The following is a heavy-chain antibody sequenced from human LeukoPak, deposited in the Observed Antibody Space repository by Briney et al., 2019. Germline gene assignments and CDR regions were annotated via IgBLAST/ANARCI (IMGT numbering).Heavy chain of an antibody. CDR2: IWYDGSNK. CDR3: AKDLRFSYFDY. Sequence: GGSLRLSCAASGFTFSSYGMHWVRQAPGKGLEWVAVIWYDGSNKYYADSVKGRFTISRDNSKNTLYLQMNSLRVEDTAVYYCAKDLRFSYFDYWGQGTLVTVSS. D-gene: IGHD3-3*01. J-gene: IGHJ4*02. V-gene: IGHV3-33*06. CDR1: GFTFSSYG.